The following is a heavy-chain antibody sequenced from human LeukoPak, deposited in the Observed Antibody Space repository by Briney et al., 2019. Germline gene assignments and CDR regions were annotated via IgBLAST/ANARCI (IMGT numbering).Heavy chain of an antibody. J-gene: IGHJ5*02. CDR3: ARQRGTGWPNWFDP. D-gene: IGHD6-19*01. Sequence: SETLSCTATGAGGSSSSYYWSCLRHPPGKELEGIGNTYYSGSTNYNPSLKRRVTISVDTSKNQFSLKLSSVTADDTAVYYCARQRGTGWPNWFDPWGQGTLVTVSS. CDR1: GGSSSSYY. CDR2: TYYSGST. V-gene: IGHV4-59*08.